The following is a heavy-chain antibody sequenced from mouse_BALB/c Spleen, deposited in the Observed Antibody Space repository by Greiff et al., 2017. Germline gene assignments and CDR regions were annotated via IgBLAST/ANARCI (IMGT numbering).Heavy chain of an antibody. CDR3: ARKEYGNYFDY. CDR2: ISSGGSYT. J-gene: IGHJ2*01. D-gene: IGHD2-10*02. Sequence: DVMLVESGGGLVKPGGSLKLSCAASGFTFSSYAMSWVRQSPEKRLEWVAEISSGGSYTYYPDTVTGRFTISRDNAKNTLYLEMSSLRSEDTAMYYCARKEYGNYFDYWGQGTTLTVSS. CDR1: GFTFSSYA. V-gene: IGHV5-9-4*01.